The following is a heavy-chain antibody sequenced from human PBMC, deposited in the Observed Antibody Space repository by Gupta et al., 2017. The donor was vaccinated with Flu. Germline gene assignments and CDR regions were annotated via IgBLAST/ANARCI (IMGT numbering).Heavy chain of an antibody. D-gene: IGHD3-10*01. V-gene: IGHV1-69*01. J-gene: IGHJ6*03. CDR3: ARGLVGEYTDYYYYYYMDV. CDR2: IIPIFGTA. Sequence: GLEWMGGIIPIFGTANYAQKFQGRVTITADESTSTAYMELSSLRSEDTAVYYCARGLVGEYTDYYYYYYMDVWGKGTTVTVSS.